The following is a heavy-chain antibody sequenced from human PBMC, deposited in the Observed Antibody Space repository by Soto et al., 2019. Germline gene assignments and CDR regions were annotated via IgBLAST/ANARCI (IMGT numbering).Heavy chain of an antibody. CDR3: VREGRGSFDF. D-gene: IGHD5-12*01. V-gene: IGHV3-23*01. CDR2: IGGRGNSA. Sequence: GALRLTGSASGFIFTNYAMNWVRQAPGKGLEWVSVIGGRGNSAYYADSVQGRFTIPRDNSKNTLSLQMSSLTADDTDIYYCVREGRGSFDFWGRGTMVTV. J-gene: IGHJ3*01. CDR1: GFIFTNYA.